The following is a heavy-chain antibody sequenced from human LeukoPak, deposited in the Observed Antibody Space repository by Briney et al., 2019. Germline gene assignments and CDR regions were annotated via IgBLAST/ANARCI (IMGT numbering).Heavy chain of an antibody. CDR2: ISYDGSNK. CDR3: AKGNAIGAAGTSSPQHAPVGY. Sequence: PGGSLRLSCAASGFTFSSYGMHWVRQAPGKGLEWVAVISYDGSNKYYADSVKGRFTISRDNSKNTLYLQMNSLRAEDTAVYYCAKGNAIGAAGTSSPQHAPVGYWGQGTLVTVSS. J-gene: IGHJ4*02. CDR1: GFTFSSYG. V-gene: IGHV3-30*18. D-gene: IGHD6-13*01.